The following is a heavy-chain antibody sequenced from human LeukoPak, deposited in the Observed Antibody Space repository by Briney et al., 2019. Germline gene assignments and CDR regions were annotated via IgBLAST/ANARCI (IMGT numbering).Heavy chain of an antibody. CDR2: ITPDADRT. J-gene: IGHJ1*01. Sequence: GGSLRLSCAASGFTFGSYGMSWVRQAPGKGLEWVSFITPDADRTSYADSVEGRFTISRDNPRNTLYMQMNSLRDEDTALYYCAIMHGYYDGSGYWVQWGQGTLVTVSS. CDR1: GFTFGSYG. D-gene: IGHD3-22*01. CDR3: AIMHGYYDGSGYWVQ. V-gene: IGHV3-23*01.